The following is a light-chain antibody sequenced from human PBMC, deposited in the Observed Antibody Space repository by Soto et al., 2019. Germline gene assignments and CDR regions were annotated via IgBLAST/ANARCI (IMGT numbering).Light chain of an antibody. Sequence: QSVLTQPPSVSGAPGQRVTISCTGSSSNIGAGYDVHWYQQLPGTAPKLLIYANGNRPSGVPDRFSGSKSGTSASLAITGLQAEDEADYYCQSYDSSLSGVVFGGGTKLTV. CDR1: SSNIGAGYD. V-gene: IGLV1-40*01. J-gene: IGLJ2*01. CDR3: QSYDSSLSGVV. CDR2: ANG.